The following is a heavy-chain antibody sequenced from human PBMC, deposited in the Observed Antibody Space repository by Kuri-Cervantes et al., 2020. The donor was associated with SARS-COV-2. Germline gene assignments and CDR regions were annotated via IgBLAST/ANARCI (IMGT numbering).Heavy chain of an antibody. CDR2: IYYSGST. D-gene: IGHD3-3*01. CDR3: ASCITIFGVVICGYFDY. Sequence: ESLKISCTVSGGSISSGSYYWGWIRQPPGKGLEWIGSIYYSGSTYYNPSLKSRVTISVDTSKNQFSLKLSSVTAADTAVYYCASCITIFGVVICGYFDYWGQGTLVTVSS. J-gene: IGHJ4*02. CDR1: GGSISSGSYY. V-gene: IGHV4-39*01.